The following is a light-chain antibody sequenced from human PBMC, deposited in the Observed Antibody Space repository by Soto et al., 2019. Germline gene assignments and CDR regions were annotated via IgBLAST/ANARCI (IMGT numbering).Light chain of an antibody. CDR1: QSISSY. V-gene: IGKV1-39*01. J-gene: IGKJ4*01. CDR2: GAV. CDR3: QQSYSSPRT. Sequence: DIQMTQSPSSLSASVGDRVRVTCRASQSISSYLNWYQQKPGKAPKLLIYGAVNLQSGVPSRFSGSGSGTDFTLTISSLQPEDFATYYCQQSYSSPRTFGGGTKVDI.